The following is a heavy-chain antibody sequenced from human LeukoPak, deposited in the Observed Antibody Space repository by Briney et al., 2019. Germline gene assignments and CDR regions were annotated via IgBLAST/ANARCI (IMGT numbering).Heavy chain of an antibody. CDR1: GFTFSSYG. CDR2: LSGNGAKT. V-gene: IGHV3-23*01. CDR3: AKDHGDFSFDC. J-gene: IGHJ4*02. D-gene: IGHD4-17*01. Sequence: GGSLRRSCTASGFTFSSYGMSWVRHTPGKGLEWVSALSGNGAKTYYADSVKGRFTISRDNSKNTLYLQMNSLRAEDTAIYYCAKDHGDFSFDCWGQGTLVTVSS.